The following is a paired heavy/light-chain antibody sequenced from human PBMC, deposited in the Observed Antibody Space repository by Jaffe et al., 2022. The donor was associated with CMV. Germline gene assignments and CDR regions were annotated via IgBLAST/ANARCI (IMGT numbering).Heavy chain of an antibody. CDR2: INHSGST. J-gene: IGHJ5*02. Sequence: QVQLQQWGAGLLKPSETLSLTCAVYGGSFSGYYWSWIRQPPGKGLEWIGEINHSGSTNYNPSLKSRVTISVDTSKNQFSLKLSSVTAADTAVYYCARCIKNYYDSSGYYYVNWFDPWGQGTLVTVSS. CDR1: GGSFSGYY. CDR3: ARCIKNYYDSSGYYYVNWFDP. D-gene: IGHD3-22*01. V-gene: IGHV4-34*01.
Light chain of an antibody. CDR3: QQYYSTPPALT. J-gene: IGKJ4*01. Sequence: DIVMTQSPDSLAVSLGERATINCKSSQSVLYSSNNKNYLAWYQQKPGQPPKLLIYWASTRESGVPDRFSGSGSGTDFTLTISSLQAEDVAVYYCQQYYSTPPALTFGGGTKVEIK. CDR2: WAS. CDR1: QSVLYSSNNKNY. V-gene: IGKV4-1*01.